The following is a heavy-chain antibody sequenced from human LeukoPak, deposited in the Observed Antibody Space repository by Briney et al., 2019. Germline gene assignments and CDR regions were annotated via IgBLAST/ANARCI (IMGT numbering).Heavy chain of an antibody. CDR1: GYTFSNYG. Sequence: ASVKVSCKTSGYTFSNYGISWVRQAPGQGLEWMVWISGHNGNSNYAQNLQGRVIMTTDTSTSTAYMEMRDLRSDDTAVYYCARDRASIAIMHPRWLDSWGQGTLVIVSS. J-gene: IGHJ5*01. V-gene: IGHV1-18*01. CDR3: ARDRASIAIMHPRWLDS. D-gene: IGHD6-13*01. CDR2: ISGHNGNS.